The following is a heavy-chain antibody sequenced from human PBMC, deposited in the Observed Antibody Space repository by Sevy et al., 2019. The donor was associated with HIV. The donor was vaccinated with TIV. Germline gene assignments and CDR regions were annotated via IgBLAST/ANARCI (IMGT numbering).Heavy chain of an antibody. Sequence: ASVKVSFKTSGGIFRSNAISWVRQAPGQGLEWMGGIIAVFGTTNYAQKFQGRVTVTADESRGTAYMELSSLRSEDTAVYYCARDKYYYISGSFDYWGQGTPVTVSS. J-gene: IGHJ4*02. V-gene: IGHV1-69*13. CDR2: IIAVFGTT. CDR3: ARDKYYYISGSFDY. CDR1: GGIFRSNA. D-gene: IGHD3-10*01.